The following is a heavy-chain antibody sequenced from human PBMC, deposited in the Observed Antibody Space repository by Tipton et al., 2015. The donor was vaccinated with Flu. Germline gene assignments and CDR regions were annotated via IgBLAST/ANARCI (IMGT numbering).Heavy chain of an antibody. CDR1: GFTFSNYN. Sequence: SLRLSCAASGFTFSNYNMNWVRQAPGKGLGWVSSISSSTSYIYYADSVKGRFTISRDNAKNSLYLQMNSLRAEDTAVYYCARGVNDILTGYSLNWFDSWGQGTLVTVSS. CDR3: ARGVNDILTGYSLNWFDS. CDR2: ISSSTSYI. D-gene: IGHD3-9*01. V-gene: IGHV3-21*01. J-gene: IGHJ5*01.